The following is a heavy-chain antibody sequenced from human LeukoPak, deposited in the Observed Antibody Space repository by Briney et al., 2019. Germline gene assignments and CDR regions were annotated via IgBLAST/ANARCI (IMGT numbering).Heavy chain of an antibody. CDR2: IYYSGGT. CDR3: ARSHPFDH. Sequence: SQTLSLTCTVSGTSIGSGRHYWSWLRQHPGKGLEWIGYIYYSGGTYTTPSLKSRVTMSVDTSKNQFSLKLNSVTAAVTAVYYCARSHPFDHWGQGTLVIVSS. J-gene: IGHJ5*02. CDR1: GTSIGSGRHY. V-gene: IGHV4-31*03.